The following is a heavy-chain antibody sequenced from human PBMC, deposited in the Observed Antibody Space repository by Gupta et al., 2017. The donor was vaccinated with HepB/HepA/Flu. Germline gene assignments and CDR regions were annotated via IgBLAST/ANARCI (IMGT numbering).Heavy chain of an antibody. CDR2: ISGNSVST. CDR3: AKEGDFWSGPNNWFDP. V-gene: IGHV3-23*01. J-gene: IGHJ5*02. D-gene: IGHD3-3*01. Sequence: EVQLLESGGGLVQPGGSLRLSCAASGFTFSTYAMSWVRQAPGKGLQWVSAISGNSVSTYYADSVKGRFTISRDNSMDTLYLQMNSLRAEDTAVYYCAKEGDFWSGPNNWFDPWGQGSLVTVSS. CDR1: GFTFSTYA.